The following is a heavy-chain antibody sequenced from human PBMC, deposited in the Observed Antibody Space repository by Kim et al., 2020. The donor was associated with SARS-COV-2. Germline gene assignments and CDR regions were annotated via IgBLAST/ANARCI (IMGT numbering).Heavy chain of an antibody. CDR3: TKRGGYTSSWDDY. CDR2: ITGDGGGT. V-gene: IGHV3-23*01. J-gene: IGHJ4*02. Sequence: GGSLRFSCAASGFTFSNFAMSWVRQAPGKGLEWVSAITGDGGGTNHADSVKGRFTISRDNSKKGLYLQMSSLGAEDTAVYYCTKRGGYTSSWDDYWGQGT. CDR1: GFTFSNFA. D-gene: IGHD6-13*01.